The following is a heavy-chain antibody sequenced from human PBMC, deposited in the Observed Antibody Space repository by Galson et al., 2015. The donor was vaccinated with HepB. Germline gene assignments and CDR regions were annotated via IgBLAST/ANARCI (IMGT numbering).Heavy chain of an antibody. CDR1: GFTFSSPA. D-gene: IGHD6-6*01. CDR2: ISGSGGST. V-gene: IGHV3-23*01. J-gene: IGHJ5*02. Sequence: SLRLYCADSGFTFSSPARSWVRQAPGEGLGWVSAISGSGGSTYYADSVKVRFTISRVNSKNTLYLQMNSLRAEDTAVYYCAKGRYTSAARPAWGQGTLVTVSS. CDR3: AKGRYTSAARPA.